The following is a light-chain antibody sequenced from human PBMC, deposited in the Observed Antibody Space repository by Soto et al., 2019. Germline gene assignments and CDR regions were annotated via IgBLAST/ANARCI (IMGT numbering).Light chain of an antibody. Sequence: QSVLTQPASVSGSPGQSITISCAGTSSDVGGYNYVSWYQQHPGKAPKLMIYEVSNRPSGVSNRFSGSKSGNTASLTISGLQAEDEAHYYCRSYTSSSHLLFGGGTKLTVL. V-gene: IGLV2-14*01. CDR2: EVS. CDR1: SSDVGGYNY. CDR3: RSYTSSSHLL. J-gene: IGLJ2*01.